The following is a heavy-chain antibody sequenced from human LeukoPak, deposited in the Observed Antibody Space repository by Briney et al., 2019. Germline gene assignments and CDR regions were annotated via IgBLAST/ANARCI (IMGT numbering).Heavy chain of an antibody. CDR2: ISYDGSNK. D-gene: IGHD6-13*01. V-gene: IGHV3-30*18. J-gene: IGHJ4*02. CDR1: GFTVSSNY. CDR3: AKACISAARQPFDS. Sequence: PGGSLRLSCAASGFTVSSNYMSWVRQAPGKGLEWVAVISYDGSNKYYADSVKGRFTISRDNSKNTLYLQMNSLRAEDTAVYYCAKACISAARQPFDSWGQGTLVTVSS.